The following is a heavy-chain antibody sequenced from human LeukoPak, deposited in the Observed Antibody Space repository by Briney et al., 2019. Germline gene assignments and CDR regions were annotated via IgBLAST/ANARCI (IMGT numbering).Heavy chain of an antibody. CDR2: IYYSGST. Sequence: SETLSLTCTVSGGSISSGDYYWSWIRQPPGKGLEWIGYIYYSGSTYYNPSLKSRVTISVDTSKNQFSLKLSSVTAADTAVYYCARDLGGGDPAPFDYWGQGTLVTVSS. CDR3: ARDLGGGDPAPFDY. CDR1: GGSISSGDYY. D-gene: IGHD2-21*01. J-gene: IGHJ4*02. V-gene: IGHV4-30-4*01.